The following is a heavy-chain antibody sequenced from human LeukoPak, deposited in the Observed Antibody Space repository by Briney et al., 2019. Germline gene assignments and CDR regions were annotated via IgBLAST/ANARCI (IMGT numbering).Heavy chain of an antibody. D-gene: IGHD5-24*01. CDR3: ARYRRDGYKGDFGYFDY. Sequence: GASVKVSCKASGGTFSRFTISWVRQAPGQGLEWMGGIIPIFGTANYAQKFQGRVTITADESTSTAYMELSSLRSEDTAVYYCARYRRDGYKGDFGYFDYWGQGTLVTVSS. J-gene: IGHJ4*02. CDR2: IIPIFGTA. V-gene: IGHV1-69*13. CDR1: GGTFSRFT.